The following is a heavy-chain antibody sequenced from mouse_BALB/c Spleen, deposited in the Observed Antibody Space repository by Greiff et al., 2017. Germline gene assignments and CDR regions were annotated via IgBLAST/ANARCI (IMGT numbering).Heavy chain of an antibody. Sequence: VQLQQSGPGLVAPSQSLSITCTVSGFSLTGYGVNWVRQPPGKGLEWLGMIWGDGSTDYNSALKSRLSISKDNSKSQVFLKMNSLQTDDTARYYCARDGGYDVRAMDYWGQGTSVTVSS. V-gene: IGHV2-6-7*01. CDR1: GFSLTGYG. D-gene: IGHD2-2*01. CDR3: ARDGGYDVRAMDY. CDR2: IWGDGST. J-gene: IGHJ4*01.